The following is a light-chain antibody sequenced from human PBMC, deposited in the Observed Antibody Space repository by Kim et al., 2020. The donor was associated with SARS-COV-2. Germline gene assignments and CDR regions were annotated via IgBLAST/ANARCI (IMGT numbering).Light chain of an antibody. CDR1: SSNIGTNT. V-gene: IGLV1-44*01. J-gene: IGLJ3*02. CDR3: AAWDDSLNGV. Sequence: PGQRVTISCSGSSSNIGTNTVNWYQQVPGTAPKLLIYSNDQRPSGVPDRFSGSKSGTSASLAISGLQSEDEAHYYCAAWDDSLNGVFGGGTKLTVL. CDR2: SND.